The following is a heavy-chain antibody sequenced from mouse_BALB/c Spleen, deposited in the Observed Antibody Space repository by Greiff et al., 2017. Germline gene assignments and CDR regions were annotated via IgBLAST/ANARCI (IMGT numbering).Heavy chain of an antibody. CDR1: GFAFSSYD. CDR2: ISSGGGST. Sequence: EVQRVESGGGLVKPGGSLKLSCAASGFAFSSYDMSWVRQTPEKRLEWVAYISSGGGSTYYPDTVKGRFTISRDNAKNTLYLQMSSLKSEDTAMYYCARELGPYAMDYWGQGTSVTVSS. CDR3: ARELGPYAMDY. J-gene: IGHJ4*01. D-gene: IGHD4-1*01. V-gene: IGHV5-12-1*01.